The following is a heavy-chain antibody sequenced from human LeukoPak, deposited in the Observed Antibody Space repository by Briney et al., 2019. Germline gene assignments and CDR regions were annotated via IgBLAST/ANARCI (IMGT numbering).Heavy chain of an antibody. D-gene: IGHD5-24*01. V-gene: IGHV4-59*01. CDR1: GDSFNEYY. J-gene: IGHJ4*02. CDR3: ARDGGLQSHFDY. CDR2: IYHNGNS. Sequence: SETLSLTCSVFGDSFNEYYWNWVRQPLGKGLQWIGYIYHNGNSNYNPSLKGRLTISVDTAKNQFSLKLTSVTAADTAVYYCARDGGLQSHFDYWGQGALVTVSS.